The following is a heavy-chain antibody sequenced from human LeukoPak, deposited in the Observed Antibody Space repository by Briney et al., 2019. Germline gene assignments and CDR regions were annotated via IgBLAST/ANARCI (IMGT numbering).Heavy chain of an antibody. V-gene: IGHV4-30-2*01. J-gene: IGHJ4*02. D-gene: IGHD3-22*01. Sequence: SETLSLTCAVSGGSISSGGYSWSWIRQPPGKGLEWIGYIYHSGSTYYNPSLKSRVTISVDRSKNQFSLKLSSVTAADTAVYYCARYYYDSSGYVNFDYWGQGTLVTVSS. CDR2: IYHSGST. CDR1: GGSISSGGYS. CDR3: ARYYYDSSGYVNFDY.